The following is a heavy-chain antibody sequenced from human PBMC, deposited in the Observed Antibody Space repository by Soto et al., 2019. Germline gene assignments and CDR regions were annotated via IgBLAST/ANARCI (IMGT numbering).Heavy chain of an antibody. CDR1: GFTFSSYG. CDR3: AKWGGITGTTYFDY. J-gene: IGHJ4*02. CDR2: ISYDGSNK. Sequence: PGGSLRLSCASSGFTFSSYGMHWVRQAPGKGLEWVAVISYDGSNKYYADSVKGRFTISRDNSKNTLYLQMNSLRAEDTAVYYCAKWGGITGTTYFDYWGQGTLVTVSS. V-gene: IGHV3-30*18. D-gene: IGHD1-20*01.